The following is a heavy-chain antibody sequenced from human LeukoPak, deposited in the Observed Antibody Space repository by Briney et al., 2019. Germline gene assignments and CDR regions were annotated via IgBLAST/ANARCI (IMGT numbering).Heavy chain of an antibody. V-gene: IGHV4-4*07. J-gene: IGHJ6*02. Sequence: NTSETLSLTCTVSGGSISSYYWSWIRQPAGKGLEWIGRIYTSGSTYYNPSLKSRVTISVDTSKNQFSLKLSSVTAADTAVYYCASFSSSWYQDYYYGMDVWGQGTTVTVSS. CDR2: IYTSGST. CDR1: GGSISSYY. D-gene: IGHD6-13*01. CDR3: ASFSSSWYQDYYYGMDV.